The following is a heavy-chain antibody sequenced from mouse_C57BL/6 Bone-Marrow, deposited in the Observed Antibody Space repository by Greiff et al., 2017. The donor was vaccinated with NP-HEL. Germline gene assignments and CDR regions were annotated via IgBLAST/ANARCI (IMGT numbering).Heavy chain of an antibody. Sequence: DVHLVESGGGLVQPGGSMKLSCVASGFTFSNYWMNWVRQSPEKGLEWVAQIRLKSDNYATHYAESVKGRFTISRDDSKSSVYLQMNNLRAEDTGIYYCTSWDFDYWGQGTTLTVSS. J-gene: IGHJ2*01. CDR1: GFTFSNYW. D-gene: IGHD4-1*01. V-gene: IGHV6-3*01. CDR2: IRLKSDNYAT. CDR3: TSWDFDY.